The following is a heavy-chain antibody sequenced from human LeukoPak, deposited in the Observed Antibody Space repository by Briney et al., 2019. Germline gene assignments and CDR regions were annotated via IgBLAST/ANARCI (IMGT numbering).Heavy chain of an antibody. D-gene: IGHD5-18*01. CDR2: IRYDGNNK. Sequence: QAGGSLRLSCAASGSIFSNYGMHWVRQAPGKGLEWVAFIRYDGNNKYYADSVKGRFTISRDNSKNTLYLQMNSLRAEDTAVYYCAKGELWLLGKLDYWGQGTLVTVSS. J-gene: IGHJ4*02. CDR1: GSIFSNYG. V-gene: IGHV3-30*02. CDR3: AKGELWLLGKLDY.